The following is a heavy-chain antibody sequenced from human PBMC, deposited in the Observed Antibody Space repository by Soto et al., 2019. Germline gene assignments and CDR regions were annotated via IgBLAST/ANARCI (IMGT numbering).Heavy chain of an antibody. V-gene: IGHV1-58*01. CDR2: IVVGSGNT. CDR3: AADVLVGATSY. Sequence: SVKVSCRASGFTFTSSAVQWVRQARGQRLEWIGWIVVGSGNTNYAQKFQERVTITRDMSTSTAYMELSSLRSEDTAVYYCAADVLVGATSYWGQGTLVTVSS. D-gene: IGHD1-26*01. CDR1: GFTFTSSA. J-gene: IGHJ4*02.